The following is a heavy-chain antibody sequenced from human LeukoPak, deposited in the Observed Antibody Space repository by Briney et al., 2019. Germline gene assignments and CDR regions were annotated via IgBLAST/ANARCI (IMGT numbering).Heavy chain of an antibody. CDR2: IYRTGTT. CDR3: ARGLMVLTGYYVGLWFDP. D-gene: IGHD3-9*01. V-gene: IGHV4-38-2*01. J-gene: IGHJ5*02. CDR1: GYSINSGYF. Sequence: SETLSLTCAVSGYSINSGYFWGWIRQPPGKGPEWIGSIYRTGTTYYNPSLKSRVTISVDTSKNQFSLKLSSVTAADTAVYYCARGLMVLTGYYVGLWFDPWGQGTLVTVSS.